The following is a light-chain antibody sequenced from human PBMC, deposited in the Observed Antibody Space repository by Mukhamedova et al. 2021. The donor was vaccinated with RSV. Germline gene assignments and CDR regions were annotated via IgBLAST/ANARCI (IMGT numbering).Light chain of an antibody. CDR3: RSYAGSRTYV. Sequence: GTSSDVGSYNLVSWYQQHPGKAPKLMIYEGSKRTSGVSNRFSGSKSGNRASLTITGLQAEDEADYYCRSYAGSRTYVFGTGTKVT. J-gene: IGLJ1*01. CDR2: EGS. CDR1: SSDVGSYNL. V-gene: IGLV2-23*01.